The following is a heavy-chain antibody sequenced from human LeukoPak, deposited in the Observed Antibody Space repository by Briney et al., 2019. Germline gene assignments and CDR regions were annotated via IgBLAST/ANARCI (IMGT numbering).Heavy chain of an antibody. V-gene: IGHV3-53*01. J-gene: IGHJ4*02. CDR2: IYYNGSA. CDR3: ATLTLYYGSGSYFDY. D-gene: IGHD3-10*01. Sequence: GGSLRLSCAASGLTVSTNYMSWVRQAPGKGLECVSIIYYNGSASYADSVKGRFTISRDNAKNTLFLQMNSLRAEDTALYYCATLTLYYGSGSYFDYWGQGTLVAVSS. CDR1: GLTVSTNY.